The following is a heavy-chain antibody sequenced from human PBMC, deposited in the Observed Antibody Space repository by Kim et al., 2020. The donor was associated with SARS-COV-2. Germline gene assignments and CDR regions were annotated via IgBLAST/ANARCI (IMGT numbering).Heavy chain of an antibody. J-gene: IGHJ1*01. CDR2: IAYDGNNK. V-gene: IGHV3-30*04. CDR1: GFTFSNYA. Sequence: GGSLRLSCATSGFTFSNYAMHWVRQAPGKGLEWVSVIAYDGNNKYYADSVKGRFTISRDNSKNTMYLQLNSLRAEDTGAYYCVREFKCLPHSSGWDPQNLPHWGQGPLLTVSS. CDR3: VREFKCLPHSSGWDPQNLPH. D-gene: IGHD6-19*01.